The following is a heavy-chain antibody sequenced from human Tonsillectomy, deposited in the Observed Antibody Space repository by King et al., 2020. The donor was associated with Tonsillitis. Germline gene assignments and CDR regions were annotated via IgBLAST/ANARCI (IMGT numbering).Heavy chain of an antibody. J-gene: IGHJ4*02. V-gene: IGHV3-21*01. CDR1: GFTFSSXS. CDR3: ARXVXXHYXTXWYXXX. CDR2: ISSSSSYI. D-gene: IGHD6-13*01. Sequence: VQLVESGGGLVKPGGSLRLSCAASGFTFSSXSMNWVRQAPGKGLEWVSSISSSSSYIYYTDSVKGRFTISRDNAKNSLYLQMNSLRAEDTAVYYCARXVXXHYXTXWYXXXWGXXTLVTV.